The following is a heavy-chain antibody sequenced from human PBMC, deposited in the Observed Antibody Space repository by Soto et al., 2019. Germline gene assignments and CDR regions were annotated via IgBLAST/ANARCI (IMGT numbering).Heavy chain of an antibody. J-gene: IGHJ6*02. CDR2: ISSSSSTI. D-gene: IGHD2-2*01. Sequence: SHRLRYAASGCNFRNYRMSWVRQAPVKGLQGVSYISSSSSTIYYADSVKGRFTISRDNAKNSLYLQMNSLRAEDTAVYYCARDSIVVVPAAVNYYYYYYGMDVWGQGTTVIVS. V-gene: IGHV3-48*01. CDR1: GCNFRNYR. CDR3: ARDSIVVVPAAVNYYYYYYGMDV.